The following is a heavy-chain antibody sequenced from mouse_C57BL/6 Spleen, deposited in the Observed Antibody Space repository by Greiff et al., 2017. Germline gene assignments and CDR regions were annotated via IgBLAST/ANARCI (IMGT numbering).Heavy chain of an antibody. CDR2: IDPETGGT. CDR1: GYTFTDYE. CDR3: TRSDYGSRGRAMDY. Sequence: VQLQQSGAELVRPGASVTLSCKASGYTFTDYEMHWVKQTPVHGLEWIGAIDPETGGTAYNQKFKGKAIRTADKSSSTAYMELRSLTSEDSAVYYCTRSDYGSRGRAMDYWGQGTSVTVSS. J-gene: IGHJ4*01. D-gene: IGHD1-1*01. V-gene: IGHV1-15*01.